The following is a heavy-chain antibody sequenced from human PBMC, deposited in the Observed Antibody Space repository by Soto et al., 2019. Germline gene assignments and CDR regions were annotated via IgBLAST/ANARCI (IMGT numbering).Heavy chain of an antibody. Sequence: SETLSLTCALYGGSFDGYYWSWVRQSPGKGLEWIGEIHHSGRTKYNPSLKSRVSLSVDTSTKHFSLRLTSVTAADRGVYYCERGVDSWRGYLFWGQGTPVTVSS. CDR3: ERGVDSWRGYLF. CDR2: IHHSGRT. V-gene: IGHV4-34*01. J-gene: IGHJ4*02. D-gene: IGHD3-3*01. CDR1: GGSFDGYY.